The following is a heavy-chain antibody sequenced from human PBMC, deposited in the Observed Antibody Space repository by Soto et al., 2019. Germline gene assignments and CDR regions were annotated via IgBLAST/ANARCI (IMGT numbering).Heavy chain of an antibody. V-gene: IGHV4-59*01. D-gene: IGHD3-10*01. CDR3: ARGKRFGELSGAFDI. CDR2: IYYSGST. Sequence: LSETLSLTCTVSGGSISSYYWSWIRQPPGKGLEWIGYIYYSGSTNYNPSLKSRVTISVDTSKNQFSLKLSSVTAADTAVYYCARGKRFGELSGAFDIWGQGTMVTVS. CDR1: GGSISSYY. J-gene: IGHJ3*02.